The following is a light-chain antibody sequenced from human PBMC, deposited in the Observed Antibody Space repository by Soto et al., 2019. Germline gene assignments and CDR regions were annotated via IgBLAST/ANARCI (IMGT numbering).Light chain of an antibody. Sequence: DIVMTQSPDSLAVSLGERATINCKSSQSVLYNSDNKNYLAWYQQKPGQPPKLLIYWASSRESGVPDRFSGSGSGTDFTLAISSLQAEDVAVYYCQQDYDTSPYTFGQGTKLEIK. CDR3: QQDYDTSPYT. CDR2: WAS. V-gene: IGKV4-1*01. J-gene: IGKJ2*01. CDR1: QSVLYNSDNKNY.